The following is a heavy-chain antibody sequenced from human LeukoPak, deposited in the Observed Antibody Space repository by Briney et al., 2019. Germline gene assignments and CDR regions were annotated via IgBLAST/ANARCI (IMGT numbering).Heavy chain of an antibody. CDR1: GFTFSSYS. V-gene: IGHV4-59*01. D-gene: IGHD5-18*01. CDR2: IYYSGST. J-gene: IGHJ6*03. CDR3: ARGLPRYSYGSVYYYYYYMDV. Sequence: GSLRLSCAASGFTFSSYSMNWVRQPPGKGLEWIGYIYYSGSTNYNPSLKSRVTISVDTSKNQFSLKLSSVTAADTAVYYCARGLPRYSYGSVYYYYYYMDVWGKGTTVTVSS.